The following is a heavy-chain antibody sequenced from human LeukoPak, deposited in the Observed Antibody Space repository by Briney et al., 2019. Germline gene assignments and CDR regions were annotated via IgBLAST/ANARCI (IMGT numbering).Heavy chain of an antibody. CDR3: ARGYCSSTSCYSSGMDV. CDR2: IIPIFGIA. CDR1: GGTFSSYA. D-gene: IGHD2-2*01. V-gene: IGHV1-69*04. J-gene: IGHJ6*02. Sequence: SVKVSCKASGGTFSSYAISWVRQAPGQGLEWMGRIIPIFGIANYAQKFQGRVTITADKSTSTAYMELSSLRSEDTAVYYCARGYCSSTSCYSSGMDVWGQGTRSPSP.